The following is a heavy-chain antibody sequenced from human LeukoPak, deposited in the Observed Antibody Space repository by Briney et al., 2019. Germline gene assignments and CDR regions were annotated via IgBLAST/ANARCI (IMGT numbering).Heavy chain of an antibody. CDR3: ATSSSLSGSADY. D-gene: IGHD1-26*01. CDR1: GHSFASHW. Sequence: GESLKISCKGSGHSFASHWVAWVRQMPGGGLEWMGIIWPGDSDTRYSPSFQGQVTISADKSISTAYLQWGSLRASDTAMYYRATSSSLSGSADYWGQGSLVTVSS. CDR2: IWPGDSDT. V-gene: IGHV5-51*01. J-gene: IGHJ4*02.